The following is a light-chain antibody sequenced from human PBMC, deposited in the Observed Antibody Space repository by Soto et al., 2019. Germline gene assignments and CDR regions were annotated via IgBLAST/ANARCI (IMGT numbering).Light chain of an antibody. CDR1: ESISSY. J-gene: IGKJ4*01. CDR2: DAS. CDR3: QQRSKWPLT. Sequence: EIVLTQSPATLSLSPGERATLSCRASESISSYLAWYQQRPGQAPSLLIYDASNRATGIPARFSGSGSGTDFTLTIDNLEPEDFAVYYCQQRSKWPLTFGGGTKVEL. V-gene: IGKV3-11*01.